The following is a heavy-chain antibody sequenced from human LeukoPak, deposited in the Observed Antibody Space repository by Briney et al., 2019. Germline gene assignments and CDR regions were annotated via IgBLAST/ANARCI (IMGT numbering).Heavy chain of an antibody. CDR1: GDSISSSSSY. CDR2: IYYSGST. J-gene: IGHJ5*02. D-gene: IGHD4-17*01. CDR3: ARDSRLYGDYGLGGFDP. V-gene: IGHV4-39*07. Sequence: PSETLSLTCTVSGDSISSSSSYWGWIRQPPGEGLEWIGRIYYSGSTYYNTSLKSRVTISVDTSKNQFSLKLSSVTAADTAVYYCARDSRLYGDYGLGGFDPWGQGTLVTVSS.